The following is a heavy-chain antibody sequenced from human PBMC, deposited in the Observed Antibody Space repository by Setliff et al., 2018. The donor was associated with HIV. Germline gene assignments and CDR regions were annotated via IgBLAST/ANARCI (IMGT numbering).Heavy chain of an antibody. D-gene: IGHD3-3*01. Sequence: PGGSLRLSCVASGFTFDDYAMTWVRQAPGKGLEWVAGINGDGDSRYYAESVKGRFTVSRDNSKDTLYLQMNDLRAEDTALYYCGKDYTRTFWEYNWYDVWGQGTLVTVSS. CDR1: GFTFDDYA. V-gene: IGHV3-23*01. CDR2: INGDGDSR. CDR3: GKDYTRTFWEYNWYDV. J-gene: IGHJ5*02.